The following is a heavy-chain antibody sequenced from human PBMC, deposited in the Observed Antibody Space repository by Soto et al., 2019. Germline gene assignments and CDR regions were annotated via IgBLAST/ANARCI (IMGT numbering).Heavy chain of an antibody. D-gene: IGHD3-10*01. CDR3: AGTGSGRGYYYYGMDV. J-gene: IGHJ6*02. Sequence: PSETLSLTCTVSGGSISSYYWSWIRQPPGKGLEWIGYIYYSGGTNYNPSLKSRVTISVDTSKNQFSLKLSSVTAADTAVYYCAGTGSGRGYYYYGMDVWGQGTTVTVSS. V-gene: IGHV4-59*01. CDR2: IYYSGGT. CDR1: GGSISSYY.